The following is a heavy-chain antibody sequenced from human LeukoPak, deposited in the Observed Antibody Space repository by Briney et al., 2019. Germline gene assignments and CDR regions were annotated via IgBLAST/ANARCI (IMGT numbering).Heavy chain of an antibody. CDR3: ARAGSL. Sequence: GGSLRLSCAASGFTFSSYWMTWVRQAPGKGLEWVANINQDGSEKYYVDSLKGRFTISSDNAKNSLYLKMNSLRVEDTAVYYCARAGSLGGQGTLVTVSS. CDR2: INQDGSEK. J-gene: IGHJ4*02. CDR1: GFTFSSYW. V-gene: IGHV3-7*01.